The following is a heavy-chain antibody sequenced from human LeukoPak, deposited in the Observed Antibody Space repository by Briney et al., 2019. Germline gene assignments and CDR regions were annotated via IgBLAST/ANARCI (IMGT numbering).Heavy chain of an antibody. V-gene: IGHV1-69*13. J-gene: IGHJ4*02. CDR1: GGTFSSYA. CDR2: IIPIFGTA. CDR3: ARDQPNSSGWPYYFGY. Sequence: SVTVSCKASGGTFSSYAMSWVRQAPGQGIVWMGGIIPIFGTANYAQKFQGRVMITADESTSTAYMELSSLRSEDTAVYYCARDQPNSSGWPYYFGYWGQGTLVTVSS. D-gene: IGHD6-25*01.